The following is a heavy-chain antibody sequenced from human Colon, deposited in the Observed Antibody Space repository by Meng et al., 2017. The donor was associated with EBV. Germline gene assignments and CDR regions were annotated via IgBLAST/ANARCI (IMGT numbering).Heavy chain of an antibody. D-gene: IGHD2-21*01. V-gene: IGHV3-11*01. Sequence: QVQLEALGGGLVKPGGSLTLSCAASGITFSDYYMSWIRQAPGKGLEWLSYISPSGTSIYYADSVRGRFTLSRDNAKNSLYLQMNSLRADDTAVYYCARDEVGIGNNGYDFWGQGTLVTVSS. CDR3: ARDEVGIGNNGYDF. CDR2: ISPSGTSI. CDR1: GITFSDYY. J-gene: IGHJ4*02.